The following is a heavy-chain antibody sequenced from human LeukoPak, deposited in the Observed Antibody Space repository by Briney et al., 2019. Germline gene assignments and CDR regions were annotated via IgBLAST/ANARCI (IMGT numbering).Heavy chain of an antibody. V-gene: IGHV3-48*01. CDR2: ISSISSTI. D-gene: IGHD3-3*01. CDR1: GFTFSSYR. J-gene: IGHJ5*02. Sequence: PGGSLRLSCAASGFTFSSYRMNWVRQEGGKGMEWDSYISSISSTIYYADSVKGRFTISRDNAKNSLYLQMNSLRAEDTAVYYCARTYYDFWSGYYPWGQGTLVTVSS. CDR3: ARTYYDFWSGYYP.